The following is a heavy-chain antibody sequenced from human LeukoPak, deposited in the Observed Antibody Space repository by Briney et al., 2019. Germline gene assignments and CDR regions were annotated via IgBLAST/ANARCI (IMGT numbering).Heavy chain of an antibody. D-gene: IGHD6-19*01. V-gene: IGHV4-61*05. CDR3: ARRAVAGTTYYYYYMDV. CDR1: GGSISSHSYY. J-gene: IGHJ6*03. Sequence: PSETLSLTCTVSGGSISSHSYYWGWIRQPPGKGLEWIGYIYYSGSTNYNPSLKSRVTISVDTSKNQFSLKLSSVTAADTAVYYCARRAVAGTTYYYYYMDVWGKGTTVTVSS. CDR2: IYYSGST.